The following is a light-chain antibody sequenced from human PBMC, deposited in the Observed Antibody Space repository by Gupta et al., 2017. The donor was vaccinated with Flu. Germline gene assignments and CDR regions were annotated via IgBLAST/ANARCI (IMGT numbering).Light chain of an antibody. CDR3: QVWDSSSDHRV. Sequence: SYVLTQPPSVSVAPGQMASIICGGNNIGSKSVYWYQQKPGQAPVLVVYDDSDRPSGIPERFSGSKSDNTATLTISRVEAEDEADFYCQVWDSSSDHRVFGGGTKLTVL. CDR2: DDS. CDR1: NIGSKS. V-gene: IGLV3-21*02. J-gene: IGLJ3*02.